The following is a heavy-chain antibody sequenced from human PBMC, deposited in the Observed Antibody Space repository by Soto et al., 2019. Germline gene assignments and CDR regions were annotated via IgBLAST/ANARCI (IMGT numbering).Heavy chain of an antibody. CDR3: ARPNYDFWSGGDAFDI. CDR1: GFTFSSYN. V-gene: IGHV3-48*01. Sequence: GGSLRLSCAASGFTFSSYNMNWVRQAPGKGLEWVSYISSSNTMYYADSVKGRFTISRDNAKNSLYLQMNSLRAEDTAVYYCARPNYDFWSGGDAFDIWGQGTMVTVSS. CDR2: ISSSNTM. J-gene: IGHJ3*02. D-gene: IGHD3-3*01.